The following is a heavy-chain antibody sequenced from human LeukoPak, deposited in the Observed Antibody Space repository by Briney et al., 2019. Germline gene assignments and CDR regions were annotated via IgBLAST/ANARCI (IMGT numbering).Heavy chain of an antibody. J-gene: IGHJ4*02. CDR1: GFTFSSYE. CDR3: ARDRDPYYDYLWGSYRPSYFDD. V-gene: IGHV3-48*03. Sequence: PGGSLRLSCAASGFTFSSYEMNWVRQAPGKGLEWVSYISSSGSTIYYADSVKGRFTISRDNAKNSRYLQMNSLRAEDTAVYYWARDRDPYYDYLWGSYRPSYFDDWGQGTLVTVSS. CDR2: ISSSGSTI. D-gene: IGHD3-16*02.